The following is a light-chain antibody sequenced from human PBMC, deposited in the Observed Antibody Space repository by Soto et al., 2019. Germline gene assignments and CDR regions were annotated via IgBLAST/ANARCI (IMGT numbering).Light chain of an antibody. V-gene: IGKV1-39*01. CDR1: QTISNY. Sequence: DIQMTQSPSSLSAFVGDRVTITCRASQTISNYLNWYQQRPGKAPKLLIYLASSLQSGVPSRFGVSGSGPDFTFTLISFQPEDSATYYCQQSYGPPITFGQGTRLEIK. J-gene: IGKJ5*01. CDR3: QQSYGPPIT. CDR2: LAS.